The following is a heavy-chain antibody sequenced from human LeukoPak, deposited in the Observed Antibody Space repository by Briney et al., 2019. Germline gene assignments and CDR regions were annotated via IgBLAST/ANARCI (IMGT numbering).Heavy chain of an antibody. V-gene: IGHV4-59*12. CDR1: GGSISSYY. Sequence: SETLSLTCTVSGGSISSYYWSWIRQPPGKGLEWIGYIYHSGGTYYNPSLKSRVTISVDRSKNQFSLKLSSVTAADTAVYYCARGPGYSYGPVDYWGQGALVTVSS. J-gene: IGHJ4*02. CDR3: ARGPGYSYGPVDY. CDR2: IYHSGGT. D-gene: IGHD5-18*01.